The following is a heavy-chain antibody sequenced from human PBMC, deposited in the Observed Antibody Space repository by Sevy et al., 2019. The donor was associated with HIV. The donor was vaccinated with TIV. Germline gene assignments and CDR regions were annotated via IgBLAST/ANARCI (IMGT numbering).Heavy chain of an antibody. CDR3: ARGQLLQFLEWPSYSLDV. J-gene: IGHJ6*02. D-gene: IGHD3-3*01. V-gene: IGHV3-74*01. Sequence: GESLKISCAASGFTFSSHWMFWVRQAPGKGLMWVSHINSHGTITNYADSVKGRFAISRDNAKNTVYLRMDSLRAEDTAVCYCARGQLLQFLEWPSYSLDVWGQGTTVTVSS. CDR1: GFTFSSHW. CDR2: INSHGTIT.